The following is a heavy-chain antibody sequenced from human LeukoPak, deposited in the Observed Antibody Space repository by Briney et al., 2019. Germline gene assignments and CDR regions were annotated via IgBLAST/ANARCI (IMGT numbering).Heavy chain of an antibody. Sequence: GRSLRLSCAASGFTFSSYAMHWVRQAPGKGLEWVAVISYDGSNKYYADSVKGRFTTSRDNSKNTLYLQMNSLRAEDTAVYYCARGQWLADLDYWGQGTLVTVSS. CDR2: ISYDGSNK. V-gene: IGHV3-30-3*01. J-gene: IGHJ4*02. CDR1: GFTFSSYA. D-gene: IGHD6-19*01. CDR3: ARGQWLADLDY.